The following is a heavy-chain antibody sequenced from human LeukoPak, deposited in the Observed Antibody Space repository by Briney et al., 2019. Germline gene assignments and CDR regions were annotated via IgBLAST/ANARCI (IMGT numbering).Heavy chain of an antibody. J-gene: IGHJ4*02. CDR3: ARDYYASGSYYSGPVDY. CDR1: GFTFSSYA. D-gene: IGHD3-10*01. CDR2: IKQDGSEK. Sequence: PGGSLRLSCAASGFTFSSYAMSWVRQAPGTGLEWVANIKQDGSEKYYVDSVKGRFTISRDNAKSSLFLQMNSLRAEDTAVYYCARDYYASGSYYSGPVDYWGQGTLVTVSS. V-gene: IGHV3-7*01.